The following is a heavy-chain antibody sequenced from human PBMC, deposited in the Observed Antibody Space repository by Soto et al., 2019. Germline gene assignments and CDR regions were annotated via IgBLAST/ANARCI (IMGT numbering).Heavy chain of an antibody. J-gene: IGHJ6*02. Sequence: EVQLLESGGGLVQPGGSLRLSCAASGFTFSSYAMSWVRQAPGKGLEWVSAISGSGGSTYYADSVKGRFTISRDNSKNTLYLQMNSLRAEYTAVYYCAKEGLGGSYYYDYGMDVWGQGTTVTVSS. CDR2: ISGSGGST. V-gene: IGHV3-23*01. CDR3: AKEGLGGSYYYDYGMDV. D-gene: IGHD3-16*01. CDR1: GFTFSSYA.